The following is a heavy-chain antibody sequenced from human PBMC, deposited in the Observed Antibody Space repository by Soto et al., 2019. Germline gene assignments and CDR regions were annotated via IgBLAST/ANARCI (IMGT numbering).Heavy chain of an antibody. CDR3: AKRRGAGGHFDY. J-gene: IGHJ4*02. Sequence: DVQLLESGGGLVQPEGSLRLSCEASGFTFSSYAMGWVRQGPGKGLEWVAVVSIGGSTHYADSVRGRFTISRDNSKITLSLQMNSLTAEDTAVYFCAKRRGAGGHFDYWGQGALVTVSS. CDR2: VSIGGST. D-gene: IGHD2-15*01. CDR1: GFTFSSYA. V-gene: IGHV3-23*01.